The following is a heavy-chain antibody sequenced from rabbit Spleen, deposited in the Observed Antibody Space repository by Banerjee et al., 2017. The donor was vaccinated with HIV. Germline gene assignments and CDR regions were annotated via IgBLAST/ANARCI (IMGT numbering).Heavy chain of an antibody. D-gene: IGHD7-1*01. CDR2: IAGSSSDFT. V-gene: IGHV1S45*01. CDR1: GFSFSSNYW. Sequence: QEQLEESGGDLVKPEGSLTLTCTASGFSFSSNYWICWVRQAPGKGLELISCIAGSSSDFTYPAPWEKGPFTNSKTSSTPVTLQTPSPTFADTAPYFCARDTGTSFSTYGMDLWGQGTLVTVS. CDR3: ARDTGTSFSTYGMDL. J-gene: IGHJ3*01.